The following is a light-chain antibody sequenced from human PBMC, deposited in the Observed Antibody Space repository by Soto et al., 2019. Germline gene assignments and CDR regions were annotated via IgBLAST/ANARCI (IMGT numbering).Light chain of an antibody. Sequence: VIWMTQSPSLLSASTGDRVTISCRMSQGISSYLAWYQQKPGKAPNVLINAASSLQSGVPSRFSGSGSGADFTLTISSLQPEDSATYYCQQNDSVPRTFGQGTKVDIK. CDR2: AAS. CDR1: QGISSY. CDR3: QQNDSVPRT. V-gene: IGKV1D-8*03. J-gene: IGKJ2*01.